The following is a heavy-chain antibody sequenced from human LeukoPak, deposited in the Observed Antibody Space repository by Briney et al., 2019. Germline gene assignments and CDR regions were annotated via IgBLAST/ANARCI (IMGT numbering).Heavy chain of an antibody. CDR1: GYSISSGYY. CDR3: VRELVGAPWRVDY. J-gene: IGHJ4*02. Sequence: SETLSLTCSVSGYSISSGYYWGWIRQPPGKGLEWIGSIFHTSIPYQSSSFKNRLHMSVGTSKNQFSLKLTSVTAADTAVYYCVRELVGAPWRVDYWGPGTLVAVS. D-gene: IGHD1-26*01. CDR2: IFHTSIP. V-gene: IGHV4-38-2*02.